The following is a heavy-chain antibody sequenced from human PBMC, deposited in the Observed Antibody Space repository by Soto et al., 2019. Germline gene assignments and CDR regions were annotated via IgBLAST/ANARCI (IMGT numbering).Heavy chain of an antibody. V-gene: IGHV1-46*01. CDR2: INPSGGST. J-gene: IGHJ4*02. D-gene: IGHD3-22*01. CDR3: ARDPGYYYDSSGYFDY. CDR1: GYTFTSYY. Sequence: QVQLVQSGAEVKKPGASVKVSCKASGYTFTSYYMHWVRQGPGQGLEWMGIINPSGGSTSYAQKFQGRVTMTRDTSTSTVYMELSSLRSEDTAVYYCARDPGYYYDSSGYFDYWGQGTLVTVSS.